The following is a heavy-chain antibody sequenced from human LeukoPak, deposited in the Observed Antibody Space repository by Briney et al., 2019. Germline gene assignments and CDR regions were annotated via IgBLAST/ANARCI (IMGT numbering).Heavy chain of an antibody. V-gene: IGHV4-38-2*01. CDR1: GYSISSGYY. Sequence: SETLSLTCAVSGYSISSGYYWGWIRQPPGKGLEWIGSIYHSGSTYYNPSLKSRVTISVDTSKNQFSLKLSSVTAADTAVYYSATGARSAYCSSTSCHYYYYMDVWGKGTTVTVSS. CDR3: ATGARSAYCSSTSCHYYYYMDV. CDR2: IYHSGST. J-gene: IGHJ6*03. D-gene: IGHD2-2*01.